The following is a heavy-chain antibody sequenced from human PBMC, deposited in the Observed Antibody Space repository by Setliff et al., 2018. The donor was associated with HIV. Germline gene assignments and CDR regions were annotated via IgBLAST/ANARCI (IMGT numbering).Heavy chain of an antibody. CDR1: GFTFSSYS. CDR2: ISSSSSTI. CDR3: ASDLYSSGWRWGAFDI. J-gene: IGHJ3*02. D-gene: IGHD6-19*01. Sequence: SCAASGFTFSSYSMNWVRQAPGKGLEWVSYISSSSSTIYYADSVKGRFTISRDNAKNSLYLQMNSLRAEDTAVYYCASDLYSSGWRWGAFDIWGQGTMVTV. V-gene: IGHV3-48*01.